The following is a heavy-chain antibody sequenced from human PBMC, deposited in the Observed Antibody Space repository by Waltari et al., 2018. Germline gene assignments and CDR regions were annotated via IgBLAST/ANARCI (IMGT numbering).Heavy chain of an antibody. CDR2: IYYSGST. J-gene: IGHJ3*02. Sequence: QVQLQESGPGLVKPSETLSLTCTVSGGSISSYYCSWIRQPPGKGLEWIGYIYYSGSTNYNPSLKSRVTISVDTSKNQFSLKLSSVTAADTAVYYCAREVIAAAGRGRAFDIWGQGTMVTVSS. CDR1: GGSISSYY. CDR3: AREVIAAAGRGRAFDI. D-gene: IGHD6-13*01. V-gene: IGHV4-59*01.